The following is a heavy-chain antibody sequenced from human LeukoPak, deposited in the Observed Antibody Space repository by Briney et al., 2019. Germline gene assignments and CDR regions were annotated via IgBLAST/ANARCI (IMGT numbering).Heavy chain of an antibody. CDR3: ARSGIVGAGGYFDY. CDR2: IYYSGST. Sequence: SQTLSLTCAVSGGSISSGGYSWSWIRQPPGKGQEWIGYIYYSGSTNYNPSLKSRVTISLDTSKNQFSLKLSSVTAADTAVYYCARSGIVGAGGYFDYWGQGTLVTVSS. CDR1: GGSISSGGYS. J-gene: IGHJ4*02. V-gene: IGHV4-30-4*07. D-gene: IGHD1-26*01.